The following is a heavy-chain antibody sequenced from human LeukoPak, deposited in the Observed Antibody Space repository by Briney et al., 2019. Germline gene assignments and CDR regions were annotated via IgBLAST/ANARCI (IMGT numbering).Heavy chain of an antibody. CDR2: ISYDGSNQ. CDR3: AKLYDSSGYYHFDD. CDR1: GFTFSSYG. Sequence: GGSLRLSCSASGFTFSSYGMPWVRQAPAKGLEWVEGISYDGSNQSYADSVKGRFTSSRDNSKNTLYLQMNSLRAEDTAVYYCAKLYDSSGYYHFDDWGQGTLVTVSS. D-gene: IGHD3-22*01. J-gene: IGHJ4*02. V-gene: IGHV3-30*18.